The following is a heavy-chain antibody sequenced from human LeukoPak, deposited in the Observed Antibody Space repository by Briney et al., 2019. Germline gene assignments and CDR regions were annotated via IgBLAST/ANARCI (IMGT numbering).Heavy chain of an antibody. J-gene: IGHJ4*02. D-gene: IGHD6-13*01. CDR3: AREHSTSWSDLDY. CDR2: INAGNGNT. V-gene: IGHV1-3*01. CDR1: GYTFTSYA. Sequence: ASVKVSCKASGYTFTSYALHWVRQAPGQGLEWMGWINAGNGNTKYSQKFQGRVTFTRDTSASTAYMELSSLRSEDTAVYYCAREHSTSWSDLDYWGQGTLITVSS.